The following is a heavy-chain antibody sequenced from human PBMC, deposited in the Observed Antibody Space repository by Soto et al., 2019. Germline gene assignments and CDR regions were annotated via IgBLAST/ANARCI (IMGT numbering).Heavy chain of an antibody. V-gene: IGHV3-30*18. Sequence: QVQLVESGGGVVQPGRSLRLSCAASGFTFSSYGMHWVRQAPGKGLEWVAVISYDGSNKYYADSVKGRFTISRDNSKNTLYLQMNSLRAEDTAVYYCAKSVIVVATFDYWGQGTLVTGSS. J-gene: IGHJ4*02. CDR2: ISYDGSNK. D-gene: IGHD3-22*01. CDR3: AKSVIVVATFDY. CDR1: GFTFSSYG.